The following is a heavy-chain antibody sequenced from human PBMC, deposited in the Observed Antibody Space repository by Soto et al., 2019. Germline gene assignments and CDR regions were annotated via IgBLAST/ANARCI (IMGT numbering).Heavy chain of an antibody. Sequence: SETLSLTCTVFGGSISSYYWSWIRQPPGKGLEWIGYIYYSGSTNYNPSLKSRVTISVDTSKNQFSLKLSSVTAEDTAVYYCARDDSGFSGSHYIDYFNYWGQGALVTVSS. V-gene: IGHV4-59*01. CDR3: ARDDSGFSGSHYIDYFNY. CDR1: GGSISSYY. CDR2: IYYSGST. J-gene: IGHJ4*02. D-gene: IGHD1-26*01.